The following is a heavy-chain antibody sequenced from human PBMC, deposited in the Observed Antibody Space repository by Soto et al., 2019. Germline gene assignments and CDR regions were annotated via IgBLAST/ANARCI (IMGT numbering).Heavy chain of an antibody. CDR1: GGTFSSYT. V-gene: IGHV1-69*04. J-gene: IGHJ3*02. CDR3: ARDEVPPQAFDI. Sequence: SVKVSCKASGGTFSSYTTSWVRQAPGQGLEWMGRIIPILGIANYAQKFQGRVTITADKSTSTAYMELSSLRSEDTAVYYCARDEVPPQAFDIWGQGTVVTVSS. CDR2: IIPILGIA.